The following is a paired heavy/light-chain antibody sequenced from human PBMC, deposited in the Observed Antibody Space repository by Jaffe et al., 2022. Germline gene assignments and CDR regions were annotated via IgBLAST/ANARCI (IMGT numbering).Heavy chain of an antibody. D-gene: IGHD6-6*01. CDR2: IKQDGSEK. CDR3: VRAPPTISSLLGDS. J-gene: IGHJ5*01. CDR1: GFAFSGYW. V-gene: IGHV3-7*01. Sequence: EVQLVESGGGLVQPGGSLRLSCAASGFAFSGYWMSWVRQAPGKGPEWVANIKQDGSEKYYVGSVKGRFTISRDNANDSLYLQMSSLRAEDTAVYYCVRAPPTISSLLGDSWGQGTLVIVSS.
Light chain of an antibody. J-gene: IGKJ2*01. CDR2: WAS. Sequence: DIVMTQSPDSLAVSLGERATINCKSSQSVLYSSNNKNYLAWYQQKPGQPPKMLIYWASTRESGVPDRFSGSGSGTDFTLTISSLQAEDVAVYYCQEYYIHPPTFGQGTKLELK. CDR3: QEYYIHPPT. CDR1: QSVLYSSNNKNY. V-gene: IGKV4-1*01.